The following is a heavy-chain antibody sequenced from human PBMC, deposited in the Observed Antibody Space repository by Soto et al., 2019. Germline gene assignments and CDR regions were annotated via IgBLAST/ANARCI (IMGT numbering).Heavy chain of an antibody. Sequence: SETLSLTCTVSCPSITSNSWSWIRQPPGMGLQWIGHIHYKQGANYNPSLRSRAAISADTSKNQFSLTLSSVTAADTAVYYCAREGSDFSAWYRTYAFDIWGQGTMVT. V-gene: IGHV4-59*13. D-gene: IGHD6-13*01. CDR1: CPSITSNS. CDR3: AREGSDFSAWYRTYAFDI. J-gene: IGHJ3*02. CDR2: IHYKQGA.